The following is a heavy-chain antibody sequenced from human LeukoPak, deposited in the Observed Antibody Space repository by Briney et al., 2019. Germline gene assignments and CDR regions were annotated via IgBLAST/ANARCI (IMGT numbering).Heavy chain of an antibody. D-gene: IGHD5-18*01. CDR3: ARVRYNYGDSDY. CDR1: GYSISSGYY. Sequence: PSETLSLTCAVSGYSISSGYYWGLIRHPPGKGLEWIGTIYRNGNTYYNPSLKSRVTISVDTSKNQFSLKLSSVAAADTAVYYCARVRYNYGDSDYWGQGTLVTVSS. CDR2: IYRNGNT. V-gene: IGHV4-38-2*01. J-gene: IGHJ4*02.